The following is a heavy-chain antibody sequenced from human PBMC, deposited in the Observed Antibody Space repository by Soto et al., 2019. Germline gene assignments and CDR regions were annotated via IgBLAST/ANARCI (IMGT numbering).Heavy chain of an antibody. V-gene: IGHV4-30-2*06. CDR3: VRESVASGPNYFDT. Sequence: ASETLSLTCSVSGGTITSGRSSWNWIRQSPGKGLEWTAYIYHSGSTYYNPSLKSRVTISVDRSENQFSLKLTSVTAADTAVYYCVRESVASGPNYFDTWGPGTLVTVSS. J-gene: IGHJ5*02. CDR1: GGTITSGRSS. D-gene: IGHD6-6*01. CDR2: IYHSGST.